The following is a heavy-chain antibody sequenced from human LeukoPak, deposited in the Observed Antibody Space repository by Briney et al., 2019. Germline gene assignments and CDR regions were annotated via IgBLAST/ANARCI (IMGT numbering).Heavy chain of an antibody. J-gene: IGHJ4*02. CDR2: IYYIATT. D-gene: IGHD3-3*01. V-gene: IGHV4-59*11. CDR1: GSSISGHY. Sequence: SETLSLTCRVSGSSISGHYWSWIRQPPGRGLEWIGYIYYIATTNYNPSLKSRVTISLDTSKNQFSLKLSSVTAADTAVYYCARGLEDYYFDSGGQGTLVTVSS. CDR3: ARGLEDYYFDS.